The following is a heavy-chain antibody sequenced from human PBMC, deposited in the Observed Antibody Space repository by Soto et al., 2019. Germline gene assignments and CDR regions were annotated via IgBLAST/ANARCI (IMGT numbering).Heavy chain of an antibody. CDR2: IYNSGRT. Sequence: QLQLQESGSGLVKPSQTLSLTCAVSGGSISSGGYSWSWIRQPPGKGLEWIGYIYNSGRTYYNPCLKSRVTMSVDRSKNQFSLKLSSVTAADTAVYYCARGQVVAAQHWGQGTLVTVSS. V-gene: IGHV4-30-2*01. J-gene: IGHJ4*02. CDR3: ARGQVVAAQH. CDR1: GGSISSGGYS. D-gene: IGHD2-15*01.